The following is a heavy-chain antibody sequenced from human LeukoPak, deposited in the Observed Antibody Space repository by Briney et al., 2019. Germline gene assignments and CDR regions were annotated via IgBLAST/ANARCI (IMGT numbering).Heavy chain of an antibody. J-gene: IGHJ4*02. CDR1: EYTFIGYY. CDR3: VRVGFTTSWSNFDY. Sequence: GASVKVSCKASEYTFIGYYMHWVRQAHGQGPEWMGWINPNGGATNYAQKFQGRVTMTSDTSISTAYMELNSLMSDDTAVYYCVRVGFTTSWSNFDYWGQGTLVTVSS. D-gene: IGHD2-2*01. V-gene: IGHV1-2*02. CDR2: INPNGGAT.